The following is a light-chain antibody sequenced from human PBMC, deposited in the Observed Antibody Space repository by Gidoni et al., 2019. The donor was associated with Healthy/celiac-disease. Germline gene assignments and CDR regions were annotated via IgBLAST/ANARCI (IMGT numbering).Light chain of an antibody. Sequence: EIVLTQSPGTLSLSPGERATLSCRASQSVSSSYLAWYQQKPGQAPRLLIYGASSRATGIPDRFSGSGSGTDFTLTISRLEPEDFAVYYCQQYGSSYTVXQXTKLEIK. V-gene: IGKV3-20*01. CDR2: GAS. CDR1: QSVSSSY. J-gene: IGKJ2*01. CDR3: QQYGSSYT.